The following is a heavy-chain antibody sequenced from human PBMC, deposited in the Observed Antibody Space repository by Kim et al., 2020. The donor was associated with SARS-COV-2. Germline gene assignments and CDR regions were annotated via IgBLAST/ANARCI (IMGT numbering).Heavy chain of an antibody. CDR1: GFTFSSYS. J-gene: IGHJ4*02. CDR2: ISRSSSTI. Sequence: GGSLRLSCAASGFTFSSYSMNWVRQAPGKGLEWVSYISRSSSTIYYADSVKGRFTISRDNAKNSLYLQMNSLRAEDTAVYYCARGGSSGTNYFDYWGQGT. D-gene: IGHD6-25*01. CDR3: ARGGSSGTNYFDY. V-gene: IGHV3-48*01.